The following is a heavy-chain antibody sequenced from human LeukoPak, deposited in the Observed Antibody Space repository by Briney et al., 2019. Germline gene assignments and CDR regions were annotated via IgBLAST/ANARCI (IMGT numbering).Heavy chain of an antibody. CDR2: IFYSGNT. Sequence: SETLSLTCTVSGGSINSSSYYWGWIRQPPGKGLEWIGSIFYSGNTYDNPSLKSRVTISVDTSKNQFSLKLSSVTAADTAVYYCARDSSGWYHWFDPWGQGTLVTVSS. J-gene: IGHJ5*02. D-gene: IGHD6-19*01. CDR3: ARDSSGWYHWFDP. V-gene: IGHV4-39*07. CDR1: GGSINSSSYY.